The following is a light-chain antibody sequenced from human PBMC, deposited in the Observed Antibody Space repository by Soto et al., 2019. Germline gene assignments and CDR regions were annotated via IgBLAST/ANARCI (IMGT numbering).Light chain of an antibody. CDR1: SSDVGGYSY. J-gene: IGLJ1*01. Sequence: QSALTQPASVSGSPGQSITISCTGTSSDVGGYSYVSWYQHHPGKAPKLLIYDVTTRPSGVSDRFSGSKSGNTASLTISGLLAEDEADYYCSSYTTSSITPFGTGTKVTVL. V-gene: IGLV2-14*03. CDR2: DVT. CDR3: SSYTTSSITP.